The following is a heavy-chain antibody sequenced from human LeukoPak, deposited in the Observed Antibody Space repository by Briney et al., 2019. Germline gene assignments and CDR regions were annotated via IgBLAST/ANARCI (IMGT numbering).Heavy chain of an antibody. CDR2: ITSGSNI. J-gene: IGHJ5*02. CDR3: ARSANPGVHDFDP. V-gene: IGHV3-48*02. CDR1: GFTFSSYA. Sequence: GGSLRLSCEAPGFTFSSYAMAWVRQAPGKGLEWLSYITSGSNINYADSVKGRFTISRDNAKNSLYLQMNSLRDEDTAVYYCARSANPGVHDFDPWGQGTLVTVSS. D-gene: IGHD6-6*01.